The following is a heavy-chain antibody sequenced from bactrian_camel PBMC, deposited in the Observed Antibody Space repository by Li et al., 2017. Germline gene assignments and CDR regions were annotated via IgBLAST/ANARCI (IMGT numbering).Heavy chain of an antibody. V-gene: IGHV3S40*01. CDR3: AADLTIYSGGTYNVN. D-gene: IGHD2*01. J-gene: IGHJ4*01. Sequence: VESGGGLVQPGGSLRLSCAASGFTFSSYGMSWVRQDAGKGLDWVSSISWGGDSWGGDGTNYAESVRGRFTISRDNAKNTLDLQMNSLKPEDKAMYYCAADLTIYSGGTYNVNWGQGTQVTVS. CDR2: ISWGGDSWGGDGT. CDR1: GFTFSSYG.